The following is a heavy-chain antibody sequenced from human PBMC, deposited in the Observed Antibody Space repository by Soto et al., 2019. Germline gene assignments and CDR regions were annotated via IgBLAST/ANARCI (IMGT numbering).Heavy chain of an antibody. CDR3: ARGLGLKGIAAAGTFDY. D-gene: IGHD6-13*01. V-gene: IGHV4-34*01. Sequence: SETLSLTCAVYGGSFSGYYWSWIRQPPGKGLEWIGEINHSGSTNYNPSLKSRVTISVDTSKNQFSLKLSSVTAADTAVYYCARGLGLKGIAAAGTFDYWGQGTLVTVS. CDR1: GGSFSGYY. J-gene: IGHJ4*02. CDR2: INHSGST.